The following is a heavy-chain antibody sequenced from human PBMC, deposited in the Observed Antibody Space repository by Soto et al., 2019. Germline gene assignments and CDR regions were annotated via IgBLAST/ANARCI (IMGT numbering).Heavy chain of an antibody. CDR1: GFTFSSYA. CDR3: AKDLSSSTMYCFDY. Sequence: EVQLLESGGGLVQPGGSLRLSCAASGFTFSSYAMSWVRQAPGKGLEWVSTISGSGDSTYYANSVKGRFTISRDNSKNTLYLQMNSLRAEDTAVYYCAKDLSSSTMYCFDYWGPGTLVTVSS. J-gene: IGHJ4*02. CDR2: ISGSGDST. D-gene: IGHD6-13*01. V-gene: IGHV3-23*01.